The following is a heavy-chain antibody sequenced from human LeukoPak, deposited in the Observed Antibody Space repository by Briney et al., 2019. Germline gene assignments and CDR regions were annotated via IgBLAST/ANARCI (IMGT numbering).Heavy chain of an antibody. D-gene: IGHD6-13*01. Sequence: ASVKVSCKASGYTFTSYGISWVRQAPGQGLEWMGWISAYNGNTNYAQKLQGRVTMTRNTSISTAYMELSSVRSEDTAVYYCARSGRGSSSWYYYYGMDVWGQGTTVTVSS. CDR3: ARSGRGSSSWYYYYGMDV. J-gene: IGHJ6*02. CDR1: GYTFTSYG. V-gene: IGHV1-18*01. CDR2: ISAYNGNT.